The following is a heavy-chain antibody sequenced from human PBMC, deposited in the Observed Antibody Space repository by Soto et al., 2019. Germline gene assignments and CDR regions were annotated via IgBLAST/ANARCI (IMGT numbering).Heavy chain of an antibody. D-gene: IGHD3-22*01. CDR3: AKDRTFDSSGYYSY. CDR1: GFTFSNFG. Sequence: GGSLRLSCAASGFTFSNFGLHWVRQAPGKGLEWVAFISYDGSNKYYADSMKGRFTISRDNSKNTLYLQMNSLGAEDTAVYYCAKDRTFDSSGYYSYWGQGTLVTVSS. V-gene: IGHV3-30*18. CDR2: ISYDGSNK. J-gene: IGHJ4*02.